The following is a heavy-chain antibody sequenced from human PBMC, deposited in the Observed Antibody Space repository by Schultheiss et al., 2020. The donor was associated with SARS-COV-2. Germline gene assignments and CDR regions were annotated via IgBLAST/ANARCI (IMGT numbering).Heavy chain of an antibody. J-gene: IGHJ6*03. Sequence: SQTLSLTCTVSGGSISSSSYYWGWIRQPPGKGLEWIGSIYYSGSTNYNPSLKSRVTMSVDTSKNQFSLKLSSVTAADTAVYYCARTNWGNMDVWGKGTTVTVAS. V-gene: IGHV4-39*07. D-gene: IGHD3-16*01. CDR1: GGSISSSSYY. CDR2: IYYSGST. CDR3: ARTNWGNMDV.